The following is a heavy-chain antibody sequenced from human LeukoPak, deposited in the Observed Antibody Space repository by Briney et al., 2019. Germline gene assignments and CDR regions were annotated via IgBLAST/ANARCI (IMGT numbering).Heavy chain of an antibody. Sequence: SETLSLTCTVSGGSISSYYWSWIRQPPGKGLEWIGEINHSGSTNYNPSLKSRVTISVDTSKNQFSLKLSSVTAADTAVYYCARDDYYDTPPDYWGQGTLVTVSS. CDR3: ARDDYYDTPPDY. J-gene: IGHJ4*02. D-gene: IGHD3-22*01. CDR2: INHSGST. CDR1: GGSISSYY. V-gene: IGHV4-34*01.